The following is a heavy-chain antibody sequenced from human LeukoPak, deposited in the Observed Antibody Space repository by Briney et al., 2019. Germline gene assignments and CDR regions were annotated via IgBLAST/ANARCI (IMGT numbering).Heavy chain of an antibody. D-gene: IGHD6-13*01. CDR1: GFILRSYA. J-gene: IGHJ4*02. V-gene: IGHV3-23*01. CDR2: ISGSGGST. Sequence: GGSLRLSCAASGFILRSYAMSWVRQAPGKGLEWVSAISGSGGSTYYADSVRGQFTISRDNSKNPLYVQMNSLRVEDTAVYYCAKGSIAAHDAKTTLDYWGQGTLVTVSS. CDR3: AKGSIAAHDAKTTLDY.